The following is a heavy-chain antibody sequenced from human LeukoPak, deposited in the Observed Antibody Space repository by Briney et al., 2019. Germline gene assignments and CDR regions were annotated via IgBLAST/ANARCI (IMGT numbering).Heavy chain of an antibody. J-gene: IGHJ6*03. CDR3: AKEAVGYSSGWYNYYYYMDV. D-gene: IGHD6-19*01. V-gene: IGHV3-11*04. CDR1: GFIFSDYY. Sequence: GALRLSCAASGFIFSDYYMSWIRQAPGKGLEWLSFISSGGSTVYYADSVKGRFTISRDNAQNSLYLQMNSLRAEDTAVYYCAKEAVGYSSGWYNYYYYMDVWGKGTTVTISS. CDR2: ISSGGSTV.